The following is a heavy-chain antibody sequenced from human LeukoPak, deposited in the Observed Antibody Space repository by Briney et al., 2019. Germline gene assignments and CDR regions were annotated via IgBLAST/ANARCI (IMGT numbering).Heavy chain of an antibody. V-gene: IGHV4-34*01. CDR3: ARGPAIVGATWYYYYYYMDV. J-gene: IGHJ6*03. Sequence: PSETLSLTCAVYGGSFSGYYWSWIRQPPGKGLEWIGEINHSGSTNYNPSLKSRVTKSVDTSKNQFSLKLSSVTAADTAVYYCARGPAIVGATWYYYYYYMDVWGKGTTVTVSS. D-gene: IGHD1-26*01. CDR1: GGSFSGYY. CDR2: INHSGST.